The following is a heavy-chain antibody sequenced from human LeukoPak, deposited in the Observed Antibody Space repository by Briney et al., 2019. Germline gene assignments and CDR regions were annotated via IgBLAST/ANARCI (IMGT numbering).Heavy chain of an antibody. CDR2: INPKSGAT. Sequence: ASVKVSCKTSGYTFTGYYVHWVRQAPGQGLEWMGWINPKSGATKYGQKFQGRVAMTRDRPTSTAYMELSRLISDDTAVYFCARGVDYSRTRMPFDYWGQGTLVTVSS. V-gene: IGHV1-2*02. D-gene: IGHD4-4*01. J-gene: IGHJ4*02. CDR1: GYTFTGYY. CDR3: ARGVDYSRTRMPFDY.